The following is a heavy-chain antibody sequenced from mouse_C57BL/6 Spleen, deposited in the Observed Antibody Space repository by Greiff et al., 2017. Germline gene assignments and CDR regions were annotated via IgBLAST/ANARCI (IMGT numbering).Heavy chain of an antibody. J-gene: IGHJ4*01. CDR2: INYDGSST. CDR1: GFTFSDYY. CDR3: ARVSYDGYYYAMDY. D-gene: IGHD2-3*01. V-gene: IGHV5-16*01. Sequence: EVMLVESEGGLVQPGSSMKLSCTASGFTFSDYYMAWVRQVPEKGLEWVANINYDGSSTYYLDSLKSRFIISRDNAKNILYLQMSSLKSEDTATYYCARVSYDGYYYAMDYWGQGTSVTVSS.